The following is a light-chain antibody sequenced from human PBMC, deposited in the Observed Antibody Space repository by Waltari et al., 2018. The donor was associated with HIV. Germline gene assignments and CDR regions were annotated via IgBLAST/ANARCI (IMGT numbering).Light chain of an antibody. V-gene: IGKV1D-12*01. J-gene: IGKJ1*01. CDR3: QQANTFPRT. CDR2: AAS. Sequence: DIQMTQSPSSVSASIGDRVTITCRSRQGISTWLAWYQQKPGKAPKLLISAASSLQSGVPARFSGSGSGTDFTLTISSLQPEDFATYYCQQANTFPRTFGQGTKVEIK. CDR1: QGISTW.